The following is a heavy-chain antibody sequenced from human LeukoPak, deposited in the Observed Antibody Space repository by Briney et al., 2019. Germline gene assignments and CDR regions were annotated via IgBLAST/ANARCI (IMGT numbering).Heavy chain of an antibody. CDR3: ARLLPVRYNWFDP. Sequence: SETLSLTCTVSGGSISSYYWSWIRQPPGKGLEWIGYIYYSGSTNYNPSLKSRVTISVDTTKNQFSLKLSSVTAADTAVYYCARLLPVRYNWFDPWGQGTLVTVSS. CDR1: GGSISSYY. D-gene: IGHD2-21*01. V-gene: IGHV4-59*01. J-gene: IGHJ5*02. CDR2: IYYSGST.